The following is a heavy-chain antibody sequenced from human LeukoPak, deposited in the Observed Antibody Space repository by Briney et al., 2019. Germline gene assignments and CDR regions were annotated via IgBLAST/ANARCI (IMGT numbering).Heavy chain of an antibody. J-gene: IGHJ4*02. CDR1: GYTFTTAG. D-gene: IGHD3-9*01. CDR2: INTDTGNT. Sequence: ASVKVSCKASGYTFTTAGIHWVRQAPGQRLEWMGWINTDTGNTKFSQKFQDRVTITKDTSASIVYMELNSLRSEDTAVYYCARIPRNWFFDYWGLGTLVTVSS. CDR3: ARIPRNWFFDY. V-gene: IGHV1-3*04.